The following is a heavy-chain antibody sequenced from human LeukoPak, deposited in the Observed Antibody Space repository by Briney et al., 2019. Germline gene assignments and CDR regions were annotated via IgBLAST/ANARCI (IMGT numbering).Heavy chain of an antibody. V-gene: IGHV4-39*01. D-gene: IGHD4-17*01. J-gene: IGHJ2*01. CDR1: GGSISSSSYY. CDR2: IYYSGST. CDR3: ARHDYGDYRYWYFDL. Sequence: PSETLSLTCTVSGGSISSSSYYWGWIRQPPGKGLEWIGSIYYSGSTYYNPPLKSRVTISVDTSKNQFSLKLSSVTAADTAVYYCARHDYGDYRYWYFDLWGRGTLVTVSS.